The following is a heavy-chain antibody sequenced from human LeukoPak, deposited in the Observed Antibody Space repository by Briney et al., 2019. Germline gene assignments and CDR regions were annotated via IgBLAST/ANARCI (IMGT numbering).Heavy chain of an antibody. CDR1: GFTFLSYG. V-gene: IGHV3-30*02. CDR2: IRYDGSNK. CDR3: AKDIVVVPAAYGYMGV. D-gene: IGHD2-2*01. J-gene: IGHJ6*03. Sequence: GGSLRLSCAASGFTFLSYGMHWVRQAPGKGLEWVAFIRYDGSNKYYADSVKGRFTISRDNSKNTLYLQMNSLRAEDTAVYYCAKDIVVVPAAYGYMGVWGKGTTV.